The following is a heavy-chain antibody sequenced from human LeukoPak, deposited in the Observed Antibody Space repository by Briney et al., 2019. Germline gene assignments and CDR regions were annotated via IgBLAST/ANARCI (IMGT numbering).Heavy chain of an antibody. CDR2: INTDGSTT. D-gene: IGHD1-26*01. Sequence: GGSLRLSCAASGFTFSGYWMHWVRQAPGKGLVWVSRINTDGSTTNYADSVKGRFTISRDNAKNTLHLQMNSLRADDTAVYYCARGAVGTGVWFDPWGQGTLVTVSS. J-gene: IGHJ5*02. CDR3: ARGAVGTGVWFDP. CDR1: GFTFSGYW. V-gene: IGHV3-74*01.